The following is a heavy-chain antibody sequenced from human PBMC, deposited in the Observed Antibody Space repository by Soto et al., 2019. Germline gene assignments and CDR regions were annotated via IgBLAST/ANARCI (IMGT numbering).Heavy chain of an antibody. CDR1: GDSISTVDYF. CDR3: ARGRYCLTGRCFPNWFDS. J-gene: IGHJ5*01. D-gene: IGHD2-15*01. CDR2: IYKSTTT. V-gene: IGHV4-30-4*02. Sequence: SETLSLTCSVSGDSISTVDYFWAWIRQPPGQALEYIGYIYKSTTTYYNPSFESRVAISLDTSKSPFSLTVTSVTAADTAVYCCARGRYCLTGRCFPNWFDSWGQGTLVTVSS.